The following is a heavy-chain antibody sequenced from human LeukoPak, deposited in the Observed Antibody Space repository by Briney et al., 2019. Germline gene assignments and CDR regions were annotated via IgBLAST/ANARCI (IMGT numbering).Heavy chain of an antibody. V-gene: IGHV4-39*01. Sequence: PSETLSLSCTVSGGSISSTTYYWGWIRQPPGKGLEWIGSMHYSGSTYYNPSLNSRVTISLDTSKNLFSLRLSSVTAADTAVYYCTGDYGDDVIGPWGQGTLVTVSS. CDR3: TGDYGDDVIGP. CDR1: GGSISSTTYY. CDR2: MHYSGST. J-gene: IGHJ5*02. D-gene: IGHD4-17*01.